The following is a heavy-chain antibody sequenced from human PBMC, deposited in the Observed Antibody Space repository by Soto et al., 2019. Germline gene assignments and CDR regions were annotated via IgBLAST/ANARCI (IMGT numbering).Heavy chain of an antibody. J-gene: IGHJ5*02. D-gene: IGHD2-15*01. V-gene: IGHV1-2*02. CDR3: ARGDVRVVASFDP. Sequence: VQLVQAWAEVKKSVASVKVSCKASVYTFTDYYIHWVRQAPGQGLEWMGWINPNSGGTNYAQKLQGRVTMTRDTSISTAYMELSRSISDDTAVYYCARGDVRVVASFDPWGQGALVTVSS. CDR1: VYTFTDYY. CDR2: INPNSGGT.